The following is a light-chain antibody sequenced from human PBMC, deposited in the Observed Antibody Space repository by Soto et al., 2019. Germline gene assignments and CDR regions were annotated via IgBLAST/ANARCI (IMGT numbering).Light chain of an antibody. V-gene: IGLV1-51*01. CDR3: GTWDSRLSVVV. J-gene: IGLJ2*01. Sequence: QAVVTQPPSVSAAPGQKVTISCSGSSSNVENNYVSWYQQLPGTAPKLLIYDNNERPSGIPDRFSGSKSGTSATLGITGLQTGDEADYYCGTWDSRLSVVVFGGGTKLTVL. CDR1: SSNVENNY. CDR2: DNN.